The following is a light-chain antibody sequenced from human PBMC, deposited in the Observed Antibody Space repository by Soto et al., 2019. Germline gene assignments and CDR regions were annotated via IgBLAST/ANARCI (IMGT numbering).Light chain of an antibody. CDR2: ENN. CDR3: GTRHRRLSPLYV. CDR1: SSNIGNNY. J-gene: IGLJ1*01. V-gene: IGLV1-51*02. Sequence: QSVLTQPPSVSAAPGQKVTISCSGSSSNIGNNYVSWYQQLPGTAPKLLIYENNKRPSGIPDRFSGSKSGTSATLGITGLQTGDEADYYRGTRHRRLSPLYVFATGTTVPV.